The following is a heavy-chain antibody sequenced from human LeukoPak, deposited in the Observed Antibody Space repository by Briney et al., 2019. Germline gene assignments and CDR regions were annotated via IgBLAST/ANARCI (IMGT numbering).Heavy chain of an antibody. D-gene: IGHD3-3*01. CDR1: GFTFSSYA. CDR3: AKDLTIFGVVTPYGMDV. V-gene: IGHV3-23*01. J-gene: IGHJ6*02. Sequence: PGGSLRLSCAASGFTFSSYATSWVRQAPGKGLEWVSAISGSGGSTYYADSVKGRFTISRDNSKNTLYLQMNSLRAEDTAVYYCAKDLTIFGVVTPYGMDVWGQGATVTVSS. CDR2: ISGSGGST.